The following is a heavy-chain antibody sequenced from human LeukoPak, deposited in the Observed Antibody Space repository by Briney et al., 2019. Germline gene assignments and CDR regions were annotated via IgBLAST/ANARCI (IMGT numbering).Heavy chain of an antibody. CDR3: ARGNYFYDAFDI. V-gene: IGHV4-59*01. CDR1: GGSISSYY. J-gene: IGHJ3*02. CDR2: TYYSGST. Sequence: PSETLSLTCTVSGGSISSYYWSWIRQPPGKGLEWIGYTYYSGSTNYNPSLKSRVTISVDTSKNQFSLKLSSVTAADTAVYYCARGNYFYDAFDIWGQGTMVTVSS. D-gene: IGHD3-10*01.